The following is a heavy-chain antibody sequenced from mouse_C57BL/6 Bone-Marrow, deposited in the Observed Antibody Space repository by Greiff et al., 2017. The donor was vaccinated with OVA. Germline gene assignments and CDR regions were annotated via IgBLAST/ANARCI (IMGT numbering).Heavy chain of an antibody. Sequence: EVQLQQSGPELVKPGASVKISCKASGYTFTDYYMNWVKQSHGKSLEWIGDINPNNGGTSYNQKFKGKATLTVDKSSSTAYMELRSLTSEDSAVYYCARRAPDFDYWGQGTTLTVSS. J-gene: IGHJ2*01. CDR2: INPNNGGT. CDR1: GYTFTDYY. V-gene: IGHV1-26*01. D-gene: IGHD3-3*01. CDR3: ARRAPDFDY.